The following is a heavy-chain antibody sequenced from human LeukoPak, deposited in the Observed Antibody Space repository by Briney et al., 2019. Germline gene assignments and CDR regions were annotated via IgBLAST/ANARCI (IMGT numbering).Heavy chain of an antibody. CDR2: IYSGGST. Sequence: SGGSLRLSCAASGFTVSSNYMSWVRQAPGKGLEWVSVIYSGGSTYYADSGKGRFTISRDNSKNTLYLQMNSLRAEDTAVYYCARDSGFYYGSGSYDAFDIWGQGTMVTVSS. CDR1: GFTVSSNY. V-gene: IGHV3-53*01. J-gene: IGHJ3*02. D-gene: IGHD3-10*01. CDR3: ARDSGFYYGSGSYDAFDI.